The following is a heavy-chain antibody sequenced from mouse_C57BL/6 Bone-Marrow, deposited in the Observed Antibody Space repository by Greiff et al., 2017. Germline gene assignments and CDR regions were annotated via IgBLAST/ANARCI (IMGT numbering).Heavy chain of an antibody. V-gene: IGHV5-6*03. CDR3: ARLAGYYAMDY. J-gene: IGHJ4*01. CDR2: ISSGGSYT. CDR1: GFTFSSYA. D-gene: IGHD3-3*01. Sequence: EVKLVESGGGLVKPGGSLKLSCAASGFTFSSYAMSWVRQTPEKRLEWVATISSGGSYTYYPDSVKGRFTISRDNAKNTRYLQMSSLKSEDTARYYCARLAGYYAMDYWGQGTSVTVSS.